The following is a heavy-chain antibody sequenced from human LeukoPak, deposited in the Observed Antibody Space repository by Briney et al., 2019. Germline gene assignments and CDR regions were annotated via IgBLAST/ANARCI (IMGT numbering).Heavy chain of an antibody. CDR3: ARDEWELLGVDY. Sequence: PSETLSLTCTVSGGSISSSSYYWGWIRQPPGKGLEWIGSIYYSGSTYYNPSLKSRVTISVDTSKNQFSLKLSSVTAADTAVYYCARDEWELLGVDYWGQGTLVTVSS. D-gene: IGHD1-26*01. CDR2: IYYSGST. J-gene: IGHJ4*02. CDR1: GGSISSSSYY. V-gene: IGHV4-39*07.